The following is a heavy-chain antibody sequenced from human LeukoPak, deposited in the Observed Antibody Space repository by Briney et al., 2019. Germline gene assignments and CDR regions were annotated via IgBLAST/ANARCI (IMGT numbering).Heavy chain of an antibody. Sequence: GGSLRLSCAASGFTFSSYGMHWVRQAPGKGLEWVAVISYDGSNKYYADSVKGRFTISRDNSKNTLYLQMNSLRAEDTAVYYCARDQVAALRRGFHFDYWGQGTLSPSPQ. CDR3: ARDQVAALRRGFHFDY. J-gene: IGHJ4*02. D-gene: IGHD2-15*01. CDR2: ISYDGSNK. V-gene: IGHV3-30*03. CDR1: GFTFSSYG.